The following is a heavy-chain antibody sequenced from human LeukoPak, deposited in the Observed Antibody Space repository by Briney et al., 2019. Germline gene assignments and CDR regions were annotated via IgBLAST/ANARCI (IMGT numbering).Heavy chain of an antibody. D-gene: IGHD6-19*01. CDR2: IYYSGST. V-gene: IGHV4-59*12. J-gene: IGHJ5*02. Sequence: SETLSLTCTVSGGSISSYYWSWIRQPPGKGLEWIGYIYYSGSTNYNPSLKSRVTISVDTSKNQFSLKLSSVTAADTAVYYCARDKTRLVSVRRWFDPWGQGTLVTVSS. CDR3: ARDKTRLVSVRRWFDP. CDR1: GGSISSYY.